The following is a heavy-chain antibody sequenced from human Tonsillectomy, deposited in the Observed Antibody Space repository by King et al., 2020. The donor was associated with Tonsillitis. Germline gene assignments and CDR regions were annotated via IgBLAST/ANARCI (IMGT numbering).Heavy chain of an antibody. CDR3: ARDLMSGDWNDPLGYFDY. Sequence: VQLVESGGGVVQPGRSLRLSCAASGFSFSNYAMHWVRQAPGKGLEWVAIISYDGREKYYADSVKGRFTISRDNSKNKMYVQMNSLRAEDMAVYYCARDLMSGDWNDPLGYFDYWGQGTLVTASS. V-gene: IGHV3-30*04. J-gene: IGHJ4*02. D-gene: IGHD1-1*01. CDR1: GFSFSNYA. CDR2: ISYDGREK.